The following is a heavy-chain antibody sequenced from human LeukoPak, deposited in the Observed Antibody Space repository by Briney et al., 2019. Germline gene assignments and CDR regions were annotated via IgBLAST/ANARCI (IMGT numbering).Heavy chain of an antibody. J-gene: IGHJ4*02. CDR1: GFTFSSYS. D-gene: IGHD5-18*01. V-gene: IGHV3-33*08. CDR2: IWHDESIK. Sequence: GGSLRLSCAASGFTFSSYSMNWVRQAPGKGLEGVAVIWHDESIKDYADSVKGRFTISRDNSKNTLYLQMNSLRAEDTAVYHCAREIDPGYRYGYWDYWGQGTLVTVSS. CDR3: AREIDPGYRYGYWDY.